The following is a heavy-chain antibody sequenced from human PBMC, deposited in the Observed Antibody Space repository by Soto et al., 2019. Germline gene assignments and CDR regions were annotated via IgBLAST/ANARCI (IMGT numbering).Heavy chain of an antibody. J-gene: IGHJ4*02. CDR2: IIPIFTRT. CDR3: ARAVVRSTAGDW. CDR1: GGTFSTSS. V-gene: IGHV1-69*01. Sequence: QLQLVQSGTEVKGPGSSVKVSCPASGGTFSTSSFVWVRQGPGQGLEGMGGIIPIFTRTIFAQKFQGRVTFSADESTRTTHMELRRLTSEATAISDCARAVVRSTAGDWWGQGPLVTLSS. D-gene: IGHD2-15*01.